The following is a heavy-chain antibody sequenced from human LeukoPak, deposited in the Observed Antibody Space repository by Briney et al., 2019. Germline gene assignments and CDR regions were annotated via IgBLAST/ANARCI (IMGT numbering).Heavy chain of an antibody. CDR3: AKGSGYDLGFDY. J-gene: IGHJ4*02. CDR1: GFTFSSYA. Sequence: GRSLRLSCAASGFTFSSYAMSWVRQAPGKGLEWVSAISGSGGSTYYADSVKGRFTISRDNSKNTLYLQMNSLRAEDTAVYYCAKGSGYDLGFDYWGQGTLVTVSS. V-gene: IGHV3-23*01. D-gene: IGHD5-12*01. CDR2: ISGSGGST.